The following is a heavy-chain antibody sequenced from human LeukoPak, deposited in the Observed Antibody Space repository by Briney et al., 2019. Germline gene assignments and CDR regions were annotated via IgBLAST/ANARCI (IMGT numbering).Heavy chain of an antibody. Sequence: GRTLRLSCAASGVSSSSYGMHWGRPAPHKGLERVAFIRYDGGTKSYADSVKGRFTVSRDNSKNTLDLQMNSLRAEDTALYYCAKDMIVIVPAALGYWGQGTRVTVSS. D-gene: IGHD2-2*01. CDR2: IRYDGGTK. CDR3: AKDMIVIVPAALGY. V-gene: IGHV3-30*02. CDR1: GVSSSSYG. J-gene: IGHJ4*02.